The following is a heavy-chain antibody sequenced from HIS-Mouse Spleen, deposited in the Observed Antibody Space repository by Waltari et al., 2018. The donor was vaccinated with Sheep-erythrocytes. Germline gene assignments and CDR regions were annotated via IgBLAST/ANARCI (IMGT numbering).Heavy chain of an antibody. V-gene: IGHV1-8*01. J-gene: IGHJ6*02. Sequence: QVQLVQSGAEVKKPGASVKVSCKASGYTSTSQDITWLRQATGQGLEWMGWMNPNSGNTGYAQKFQGRVTMTRNTSISTAYMELSSLRSEDTAVYYCARVNLYSSGWYAYYYYGMDVWGQGTTVTVSS. CDR1: GYTSTSQD. D-gene: IGHD6-19*01. CDR2: MNPNSGNT. CDR3: ARVNLYSSGWYAYYYYGMDV.